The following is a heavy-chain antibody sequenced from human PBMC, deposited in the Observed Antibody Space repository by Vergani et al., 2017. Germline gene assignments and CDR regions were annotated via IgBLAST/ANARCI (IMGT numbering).Heavy chain of an antibody. CDR1: GFTFSNAW. V-gene: IGHV3-15*01. D-gene: IGHD6-13*01. CDR2: IKSKTDGGTT. CDR3: TTAPISSWPPSDY. J-gene: IGHJ4*02. Sequence: EVQLVESGGGLVKPGGSLRLSCAASGFTFSNAWMSWVRQAPGKGLEWVGRIKSKTDGGTTDYAAPVKGRFTISSDDSKNTLYLQMNSLKTEDTTVYYGTTAPISSWPPSDYWGQGTLVTVSS.